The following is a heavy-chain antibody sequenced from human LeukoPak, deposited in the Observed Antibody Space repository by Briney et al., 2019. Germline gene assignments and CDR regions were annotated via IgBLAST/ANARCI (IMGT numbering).Heavy chain of an antibody. J-gene: IGHJ4*02. CDR1: GGSLSNHY. V-gene: IGHV4-59*11. D-gene: IGHD3-16*01. Sequence: SETLSLTCTVSGGSLSNHYWSWLRQPPGKGLEWIGHIYDSGSTTYNPSLKSRVTMSVDTSKNQFSLNLSSVTAADTAVYYCARGRIGGPKAPFDYWGQGTLVTVSS. CDR2: IYDSGST. CDR3: ARGRIGGPKAPFDY.